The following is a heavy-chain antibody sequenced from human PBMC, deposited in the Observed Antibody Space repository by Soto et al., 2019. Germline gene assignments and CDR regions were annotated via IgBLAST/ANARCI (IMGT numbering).Heavy chain of an antibody. J-gene: IGHJ5*02. CDR2: ISAYNGNT. V-gene: IGHV1-18*04. CDR3: ARWSVSGWPEPDNWFDP. D-gene: IGHD6-19*01. Sequence: ASVKVSCKASGYTFTSYGISWVRQAPGQGLEWMGWISAYNGNTNYAQKLQGRVTMTTDTSTSTAYMELRSLRSDDTAVYYCARWSVSGWPEPDNWFDPWGQGTLVAVSS. CDR1: GYTFTSYG.